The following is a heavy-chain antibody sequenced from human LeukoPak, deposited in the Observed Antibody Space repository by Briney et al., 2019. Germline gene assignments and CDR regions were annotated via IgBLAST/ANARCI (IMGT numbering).Heavy chain of an antibody. J-gene: IGHJ3*02. Sequence: GSSLRLSCAASGFTFDDYAMHWARQAPGKGLEWVSGISWNSGSIGYADSVKGRFTISRDNAKNSLYLQMNSLRAEDTALYYCAKEGCGGDCYSGAFDIWGQGTMVTVSS. CDR3: AKEGCGGDCYSGAFDI. CDR1: GFTFDDYA. CDR2: ISWNSGSI. V-gene: IGHV3-9*01. D-gene: IGHD2-21*02.